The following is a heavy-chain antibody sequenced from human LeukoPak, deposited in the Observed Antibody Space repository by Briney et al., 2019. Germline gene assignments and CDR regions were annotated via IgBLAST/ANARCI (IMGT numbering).Heavy chain of an antibody. CDR2: IIPILGIA. CDR3: ARSPVTMIRFDY. J-gene: IGHJ4*02. CDR1: GYTFTSYG. Sequence: VKVSCKASGYTFTSYGISWVRQAPGQGLEWMGRIIPILGIANYAQKFQGRVTITADKSTSTAYMELSSLRSEDTAVYYCARSPVTMIRFDYWGQGTLVTVSS. D-gene: IGHD3-22*01. V-gene: IGHV1-69*04.